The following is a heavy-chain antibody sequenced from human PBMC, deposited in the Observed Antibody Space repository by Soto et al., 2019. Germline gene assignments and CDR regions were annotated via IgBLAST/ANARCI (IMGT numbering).Heavy chain of an antibody. D-gene: IGHD2-21*02. CDR2: ISVSVGST. J-gene: IGHJ4*02. CDR3: AKRDVPHSTSNAYFYDH. CDR1: GFPFAPST. V-gene: IGHV3-23*01. Sequence: EVQLLQSGGGLVQPGGSLTLSCGVSGFPFAPSTMSWVRQAPGQGLEWVSTISVSVGSTYSADSVQGRFTVSSDISDNTLFLRMTSLTAGDTAVYFCAKRDVPHSTSNAYFYDHWGRGVLVTVSS.